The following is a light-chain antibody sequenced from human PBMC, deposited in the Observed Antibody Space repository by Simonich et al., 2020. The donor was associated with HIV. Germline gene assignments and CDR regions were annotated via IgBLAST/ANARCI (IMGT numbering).Light chain of an antibody. CDR2: STN. CDR3: VLYMGSGIWV. Sequence: QTVVTQEPSFSVSPGGTVTLTCGLNSGSVSTNKYPIWSQQTPGQPPRTLIYSTNTRSSGVPDRFSGSILGSKAALTITGAQADDESDYYCVLYMGSGIWVFGGGTKLTVL. J-gene: IGLJ3*02. CDR1: SGSVSTNKY. V-gene: IGLV8-61*01.